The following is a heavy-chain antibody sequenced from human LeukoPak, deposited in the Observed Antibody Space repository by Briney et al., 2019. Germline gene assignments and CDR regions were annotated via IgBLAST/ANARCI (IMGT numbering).Heavy chain of an antibody. J-gene: IGHJ4*02. CDR1: GFTFSNFG. Sequence: PGGSLRLSCKSSGFTFSNFGIHWVRQAPGKGLEWVAFIRYDGSDKYYVDSVKGRFTISRDNSKDTLFLQMNSLRSEDTAVYYCVKDKAPLHRSTSCPFDYWGPGTLVFVSS. V-gene: IGHV3-30*02. CDR3: VKDKAPLHRSTSCPFDY. D-gene: IGHD2-2*01. CDR2: IRYDGSDK.